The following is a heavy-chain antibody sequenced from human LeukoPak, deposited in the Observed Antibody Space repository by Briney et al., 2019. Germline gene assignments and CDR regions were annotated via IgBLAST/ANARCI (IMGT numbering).Heavy chain of an antibody. Sequence: ASVKVSCKASGYTFRDCGITWVRQAPGQALEWMAWISGYNGNTNYAQKFQGRITLSTDTSTSTGYMELRSLRSDDTAMCYCARGERWELRSKSDYWGQGTLVTVSS. CDR3: ARGERWELRSKSDY. J-gene: IGHJ4*02. V-gene: IGHV1-18*01. CDR1: GYTFRDCG. D-gene: IGHD1-26*01. CDR2: ISGYNGNT.